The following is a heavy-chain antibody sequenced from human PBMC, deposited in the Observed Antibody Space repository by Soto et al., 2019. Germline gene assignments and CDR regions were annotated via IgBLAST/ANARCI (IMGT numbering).Heavy chain of an antibody. V-gene: IGHV4-59*08. J-gene: IGHJ4*02. Sequence: ASETLSLTCTVSGGSISSYYWSWIRQPPGKGLEWIGYIYYSGSTNYNPSLKSRVTISVDTSKNQFSLKLSSVTAADTAVYYCARRVVRGVHFDYWGQGTLVTVS. CDR2: IYYSGST. CDR3: ARRVVRGVHFDY. D-gene: IGHD3-10*01. CDR1: GGSISSYY.